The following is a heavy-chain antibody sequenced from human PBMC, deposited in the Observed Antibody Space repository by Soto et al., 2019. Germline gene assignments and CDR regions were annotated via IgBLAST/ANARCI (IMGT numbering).Heavy chain of an antibody. D-gene: IGHD2-21*02. Sequence: QVQLVQSGAEVKKPGSSVKVSCKASGGTFSSYTISWVRQAPGQGLEWMGRIIPILGIANYAQKFQGRVTITADKSTSTAYMELSSLRSEDTAVYYCARSIVVVTAISTYYGMDVWGQGTTVTVSS. J-gene: IGHJ6*02. CDR2: IIPILGIA. CDR3: ARSIVVVTAISTYYGMDV. CDR1: GGTFSSYT. V-gene: IGHV1-69*02.